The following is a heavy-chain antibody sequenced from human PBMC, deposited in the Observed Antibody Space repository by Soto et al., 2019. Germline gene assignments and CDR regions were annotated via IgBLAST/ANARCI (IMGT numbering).Heavy chain of an antibody. J-gene: IGHJ4*02. V-gene: IGHV3-23*01. D-gene: IGHD6-13*01. CDR1: GFTFSSYA. CDR3: ARRGPGTYLDY. Sequence: PGGSLRLSCAASGFTFSSYAMRWVRQAPGKGLEWVSAISGSGDSTYYTDSVKGRFTISRDNSKNTLYLQMNSLRAEDTAVYYCARRGPGTYLDYWGQGTLVTVSS. CDR2: ISGSGDST.